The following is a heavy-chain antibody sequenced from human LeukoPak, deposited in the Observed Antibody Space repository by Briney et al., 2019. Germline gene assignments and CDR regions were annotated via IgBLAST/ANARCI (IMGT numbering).Heavy chain of an antibody. CDR2: ISSSSSYI. CDR3: RPKDSTYAGGD. Sequence: PGGSLRLSCAASGFTFSIYEMNWVRQAPGKGLEWVSSISSSSSYIYYADSVKGRFTISRDNAKNSLYLQMNSLRAEDTAVYYCRPKDSTYAGGDWGQGTLVTVSS. D-gene: IGHD2-8*02. J-gene: IGHJ4*02. CDR1: GFTFSIYE. V-gene: IGHV3-21*01.